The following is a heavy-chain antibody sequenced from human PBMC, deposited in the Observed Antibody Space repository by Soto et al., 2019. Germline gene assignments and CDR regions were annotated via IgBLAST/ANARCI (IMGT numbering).Heavy chain of an antibody. Sequence: SETLSLTCTVSGGSISSGGYYWSWIRQHPGKGLEWIGYIYYSGSTYYNPSLKSRVTISVDTSKNQFSLKQSSVTAADTAMYYCAKTPIYYCDSSGYYGHIDHWGQGTLVTVSS. V-gene: IGHV4-31*03. D-gene: IGHD3-22*01. CDR2: IYYSGST. J-gene: IGHJ4*02. CDR1: GGSISSGGYY. CDR3: AKTPIYYCDSSGYYGHIDH.